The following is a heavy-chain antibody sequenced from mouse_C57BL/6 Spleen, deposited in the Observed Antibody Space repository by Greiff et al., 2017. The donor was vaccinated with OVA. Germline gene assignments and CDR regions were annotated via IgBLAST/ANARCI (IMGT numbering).Heavy chain of an antibody. CDR1: GYSFTGYY. Sequence: VQLQQSRPELVKPGASVKISCKASGYSFTGYYMNWVKQSPEKSLEWIGEINPSTGGTTYNQKFKAKATLTVDKSSSTAYMQLKSLTSEDSAVYYCARNGFAWFAYWGQGTLVTVSA. CDR3: ARNGFAWFAY. D-gene: IGHD2-2*01. J-gene: IGHJ3*01. CDR2: INPSTGGT. V-gene: IGHV1-42*01.